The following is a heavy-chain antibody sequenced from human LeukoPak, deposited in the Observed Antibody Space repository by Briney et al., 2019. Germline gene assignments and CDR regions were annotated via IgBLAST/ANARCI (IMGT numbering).Heavy chain of an antibody. CDR1: GGSISSGGYS. V-gene: IGHV4-30-2*01. Sequence: PSQTLSLTCAVSGGSISSGGYSWSWIRQPPGKGLEWIGYIYHSGSTYYNPSLRSRVTISVDRSKNQFSLKLSSVTAADTAVYYCVRAIRYQLLPDYWGQGTLVTVSS. J-gene: IGHJ4*02. D-gene: IGHD2-2*01. CDR3: VRAIRYQLLPDY. CDR2: IYHSGST.